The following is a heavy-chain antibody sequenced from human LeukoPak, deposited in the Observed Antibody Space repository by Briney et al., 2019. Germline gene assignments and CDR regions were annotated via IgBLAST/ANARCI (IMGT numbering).Heavy chain of an antibody. D-gene: IGHD3-10*01. CDR1: GGSFSGYY. CDR2: INHSGST. J-gene: IGHJ4*02. Sequence: PSETLSLTCAVYGGSFSGYYWSWIRQPPGKGPEWIGEINHSGSTNYNPSLKSRVTISVDTSKNQFSLKLSSVTAVDTAVYYCARGRSSKYYYGSGSPFDYWGQGTLVTVSS. CDR3: ARGRSSKYYYGSGSPFDY. V-gene: IGHV4-34*01.